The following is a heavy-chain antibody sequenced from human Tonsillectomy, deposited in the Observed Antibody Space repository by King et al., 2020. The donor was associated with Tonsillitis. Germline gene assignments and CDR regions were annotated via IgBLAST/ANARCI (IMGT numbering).Heavy chain of an antibody. Sequence: VQLVESGGGVVRPGGSLRLSCAAAGFTFDDYGMSWVRQAPGKGLEWVSAINWNGGNTGYADSVKGRFTISRDNAKNSLYLQMNSLRAEDTALYHCARGYSYASGSYYNVAWYFDLWGRGTLVTVSS. D-gene: IGHD3-10*01. CDR3: ARGYSYASGSYYNVAWYFDL. CDR2: INWNGGNT. V-gene: IGHV3-20*01. CDR1: GFTFDDYG. J-gene: IGHJ2*01.